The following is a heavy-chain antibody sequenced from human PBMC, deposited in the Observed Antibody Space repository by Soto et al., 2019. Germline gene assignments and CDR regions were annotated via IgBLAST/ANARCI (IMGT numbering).Heavy chain of an antibody. D-gene: IGHD3-10*02. CDR2: ISYDGTNK. CDR3: ARPGSGYYVLTGQYFYYYHTIDV. V-gene: IGHV3-30-3*01. J-gene: IGHJ6*02. CDR1: GFIFSTYA. Sequence: QVQLVDAGGGVVQPGRSLRLSCAASGFIFSTYAMHWVRQAPGKGLEWVAVISYDGTNKYYADSVKGRFTVSRDNSRNTLYLQMNSLTTEDTAVYYCARPGSGYYVLTGQYFYYYHTIDVWGQGTTVTVSS.